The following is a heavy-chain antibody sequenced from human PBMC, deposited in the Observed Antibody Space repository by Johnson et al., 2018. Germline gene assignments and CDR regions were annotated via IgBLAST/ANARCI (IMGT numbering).Heavy chain of an antibody. Sequence: QVQLVESGAEVKKPGSSVKVSCKASGGTFSSYAISWVRQAPGQGLEWMGGIIPIFGTANYAQKFQGRVTITADESTSTAYMELSSLRSEDTAVYYCARETRFTHYGGNGQDEAFDIWGQGTMVTVSS. CDR2: IIPIFGTA. V-gene: IGHV1-69*01. CDR3: ARETRFTHYGGNGQDEAFDI. D-gene: IGHD4-23*01. CDR1: GGTFSSYA. J-gene: IGHJ3*02.